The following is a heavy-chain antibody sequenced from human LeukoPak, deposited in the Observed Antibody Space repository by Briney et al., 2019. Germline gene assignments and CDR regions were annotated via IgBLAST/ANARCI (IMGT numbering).Heavy chain of an antibody. CDR3: AKRGVVIRVFLVGFHKEAYYFDS. D-gene: IGHD3-10*01. CDR2: LSGSGGGT. CDR1: GITLSNYG. Sequence: GGSLRLSCAVSGITLSNYGVSWVRQAPGKGLEWVAGLSGSGGGTNYADSVQGRFTISRDNPKNTLYLQMNSLRTEDTAVYFCAKRGVVIRVFLVGFHKEAYYFDSWGQGALVTVSS. V-gene: IGHV3-23*01. J-gene: IGHJ4*02.